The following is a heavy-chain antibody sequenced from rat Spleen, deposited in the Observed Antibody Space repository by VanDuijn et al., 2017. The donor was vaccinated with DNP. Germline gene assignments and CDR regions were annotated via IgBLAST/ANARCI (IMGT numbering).Heavy chain of an antibody. CDR2: IIYDGSST. Sequence: EVQLVESGGGLVQPGRSLKLSCAASGFTFSDYAMAWVRQAPKKGLEGVATIIYDGSSTYYRDSVKGRVTISRDNAKSTLYLQMDSLRSEDTATYYCARHYYVYTYFDYWGQGVMVTVSS. D-gene: IGHD1-9*01. V-gene: IGHV5-17*01. J-gene: IGHJ2*01. CDR3: ARHYYVYTYFDY. CDR1: GFTFSDYA.